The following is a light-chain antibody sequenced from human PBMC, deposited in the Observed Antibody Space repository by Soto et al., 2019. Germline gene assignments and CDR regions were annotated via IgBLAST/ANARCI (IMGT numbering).Light chain of an antibody. J-gene: IGLJ1*01. CDR1: SSNIGAGYD. V-gene: IGLV1-40*01. Sequence: QSVLTQPPSVSGAPGQRVTISCTGSSSNIGAGYDVHWYKQLPGTAPKLLIYGNSNRPSGVPDRFSGSKSGTSASLAITGLQAEDEADYYCQSYDSSLTGHVFGTGTKSPS. CDR3: QSYDSSLTGHV. CDR2: GNS.